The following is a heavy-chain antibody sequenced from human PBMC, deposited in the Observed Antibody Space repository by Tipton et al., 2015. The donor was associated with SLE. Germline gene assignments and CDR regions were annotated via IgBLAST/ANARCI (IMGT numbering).Heavy chain of an antibody. CDR3: AKGRQKNYADHAY. V-gene: IGHV4-39*07. Sequence: TLSLTCTVSGESVRTTSSYWSWIRQPPGKGLEWIGYIYYSGNTYYNPSLESRVTMSLDTSKYQFSLRLTSVTAADTAVYYCAKGRQKNYADHAYWGQGTLVTVSS. D-gene: IGHD4-17*01. CDR1: GESVRTTSSY. CDR2: IYYSGNT. J-gene: IGHJ4*02.